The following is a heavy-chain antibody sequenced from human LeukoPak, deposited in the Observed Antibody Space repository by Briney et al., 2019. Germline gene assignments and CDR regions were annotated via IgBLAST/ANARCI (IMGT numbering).Heavy chain of an antibody. Sequence: SETLSLTCTVSGGSISSYSWSWIRQPPGKGLEWIGYIYHSGSTYYNPSLKSRVTISVDRSKNQFSLKLSSVTAADTAVYYCARAGEYYYDNSGYYPNDAFDIWGQGTMVTVSS. J-gene: IGHJ3*02. CDR3: ARAGEYYYDNSGYYPNDAFDI. CDR2: IYHSGST. D-gene: IGHD3-22*01. CDR1: GGSISSYS. V-gene: IGHV4-30-2*01.